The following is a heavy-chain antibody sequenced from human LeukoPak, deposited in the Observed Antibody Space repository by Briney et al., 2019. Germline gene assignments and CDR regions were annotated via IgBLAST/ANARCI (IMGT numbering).Heavy chain of an antibody. Sequence: GGSLRLSCAASGFTFSRVWMTWVRQPPGKGLEWVGRVKLNIDGATTNYSAPVKGRFTISRDDSKDTLYLRMNSLKTEDTALYYCATGLRNGFEIWGQGTMVTVSS. CDR1: GFTFSRVW. CDR3: ATGLRNGFEI. J-gene: IGHJ3*02. CDR2: VKLNIDGATT. V-gene: IGHV3-15*06. D-gene: IGHD2-8*01.